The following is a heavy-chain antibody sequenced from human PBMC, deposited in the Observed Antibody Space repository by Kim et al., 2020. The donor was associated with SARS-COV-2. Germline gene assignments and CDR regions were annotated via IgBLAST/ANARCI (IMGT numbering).Heavy chain of an antibody. CDR1: GFSLSSSW. V-gene: IGHV3-7*03. D-gene: IGHD3-22*01. CDR2: IKQDGSQR. CDR3: AKGGYSAFDF. Sequence: GGSLRLSCAASGFSLSSSWMSWVRQAPVKGLEWVANIKQDGSQRNYVDSVKGRFTISRDNAKNSLYLQMNSLRAEDAALYYCAKGGYSAFDFWGQGTLVT. J-gene: IGHJ4*02.